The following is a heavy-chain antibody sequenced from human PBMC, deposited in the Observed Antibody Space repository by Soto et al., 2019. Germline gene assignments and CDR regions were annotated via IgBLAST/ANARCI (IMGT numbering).Heavy chain of an antibody. J-gene: IGHJ4*02. Sequence: PSETLSLTCAVYGGSFSGYYWSWIRQPPGKGLEWIGGINHSGSTNYNPSLKSRVTISVDTSKNQFSLKLSSVTAADTAVYYCARGGGEDIVATTRPQYYFDYWGQGTLVTVSS. V-gene: IGHV4-34*01. CDR3: ARGGGEDIVATTRPQYYFDY. CDR1: GGSFSGYY. D-gene: IGHD5-12*01. CDR2: INHSGST.